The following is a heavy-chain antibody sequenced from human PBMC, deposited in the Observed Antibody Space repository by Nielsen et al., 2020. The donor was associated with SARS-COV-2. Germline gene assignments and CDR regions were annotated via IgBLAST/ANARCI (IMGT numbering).Heavy chain of an antibody. V-gene: IGHV4-61*05. CDR1: GGSIGRSSYY. D-gene: IGHD6-19*01. Sequence: SETLSLTCSVSGGSIGRSSYYWSWIRQPPGKGLEWIGYIYYSGSTNYNPSLKSRVTISVDTSKNQFSLKLSSVTAADTAVYYCARRYSSGWYVFFDYWGQGTLVTVSS. CDR2: IYYSGST. J-gene: IGHJ4*02. CDR3: ARRYSSGWYVFFDY.